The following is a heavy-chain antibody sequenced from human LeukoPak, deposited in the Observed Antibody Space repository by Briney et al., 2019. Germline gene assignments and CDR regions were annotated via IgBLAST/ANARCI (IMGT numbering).Heavy chain of an antibody. Sequence: GGSLRLSCAAPGFTFSSYGMHWVRQAPGKGLEWVAVIWYDGSNKYYADSVKGRFTISRDNSKNTLYLQMNSLRAEDTAVYYCARVSRGYSYGPGDYWGQGTLVTVSS. V-gene: IGHV3-30*19. J-gene: IGHJ4*02. CDR1: GFTFSSYG. CDR2: IWYDGSNK. D-gene: IGHD5-18*01. CDR3: ARVSRGYSYGPGDY.